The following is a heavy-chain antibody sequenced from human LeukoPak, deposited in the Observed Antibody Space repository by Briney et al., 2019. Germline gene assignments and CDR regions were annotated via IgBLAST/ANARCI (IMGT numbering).Heavy chain of an antibody. J-gene: IGHJ6*02. CDR1: GGSISSYY. V-gene: IGHV4-59*01. Sequence: SETLSLTCAVSGGSISSYYWSWIRQPPGKGLEWIGYIYYSGSTNYNPSLKSRVTISVDTSKNQFSLKLSSVTAADTAVYYCARDNTDNGMDVWGQGTTVTVSS. D-gene: IGHD2-15*01. CDR3: ARDNTDNGMDV. CDR2: IYYSGST.